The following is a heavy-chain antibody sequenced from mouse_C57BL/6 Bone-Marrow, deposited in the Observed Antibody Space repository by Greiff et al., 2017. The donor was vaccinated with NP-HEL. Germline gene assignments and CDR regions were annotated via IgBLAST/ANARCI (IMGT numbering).Heavy chain of an antibody. D-gene: IGHD2-4*01. CDR2: IWSGGSP. J-gene: IGHJ2*01. Sequence: VQLVESGPGLVQPSQSLSITCTVSGFSLTSYGVHWVRQSPGKGLEWLGVIWSGGSPDYNAAFISRLSISKDNSKNKVFFKMNRLQADDTAIYYCARRGDYVLDYWGQGTTLTVSS. CDR1: GFSLTSYG. V-gene: IGHV2-2*01. CDR3: ARRGDYVLDY.